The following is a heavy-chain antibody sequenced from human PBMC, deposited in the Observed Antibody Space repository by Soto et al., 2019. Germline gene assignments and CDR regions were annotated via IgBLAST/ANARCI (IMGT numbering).Heavy chain of an antibody. V-gene: IGHV3-23*01. CDR1: EFTFRSYS. J-gene: IGHJ5*02. CDR2: ISGGGDSK. CDR3: AKDRSEGYRGSWS. Sequence: EVQLLESGGGLVQPGGSLRLSCAASEFTFRSYSMSWVRQAPGKGLDWVSVISGGGDSKFYADSVKGRFTISRDNSKNTLYLQMNSLRTEDTAVYFCAKDRSEGYRGSWSWGQGTLVAVSS. D-gene: IGHD6-13*01.